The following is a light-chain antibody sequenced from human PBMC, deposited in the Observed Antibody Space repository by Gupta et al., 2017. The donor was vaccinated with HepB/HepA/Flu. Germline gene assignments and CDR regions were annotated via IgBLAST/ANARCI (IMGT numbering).Light chain of an antibody. J-gene: IGKJ5*01. CDR3: QHRSNWPRIT. CDR1: QSVSSY. Sequence: EIVLTQSPATLSLSPGERATLSCRASQSVSSYLAWSQQKPGQAPRLLIYDASNRAIGIPARFTGSGPGTDFTLTISSRELGHFAVYYCQHRSNWPRITFGQGTRLEIK. V-gene: IGKV3-11*01. CDR2: DAS.